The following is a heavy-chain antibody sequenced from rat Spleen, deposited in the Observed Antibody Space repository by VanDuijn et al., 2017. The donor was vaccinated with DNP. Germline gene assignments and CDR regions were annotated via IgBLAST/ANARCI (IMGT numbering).Heavy chain of an antibody. J-gene: IGHJ2*01. CDR3: TREDWVLDY. V-gene: IGHV5-31*01. Sequence: EVQLVESGGGPVQPGRSLKLSCVASGFIFSNYWMTWIRQAPKKGLEWVASISYEGSSTYYGDSVKGRFTISRDNAKSTLYLQMNSLRSEDTATYYCTREDWVLDYWGQGVMVTVSS. CDR1: GFIFSNYW. CDR2: ISYEGSST. D-gene: IGHD5-1*01.